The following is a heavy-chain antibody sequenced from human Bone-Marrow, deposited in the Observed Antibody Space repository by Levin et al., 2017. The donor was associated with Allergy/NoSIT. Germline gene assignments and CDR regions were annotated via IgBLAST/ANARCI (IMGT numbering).Heavy chain of an antibody. CDR2: ITDSSGTI. CDR3: AISNALRAFDF. D-gene: IGHD2-8*01. Sequence: GESLKISCATSGFTFSSYTMNWVRQAPGKGLEWVSIITDSSGTIYYADSVRGRFTISRDNSKSALYLQMNSLRVEDTAIYYCAISNALRAFDFWGQGTVVTVSS. J-gene: IGHJ3*01. V-gene: IGHV3-23*01. CDR1: GFTFSSYT.